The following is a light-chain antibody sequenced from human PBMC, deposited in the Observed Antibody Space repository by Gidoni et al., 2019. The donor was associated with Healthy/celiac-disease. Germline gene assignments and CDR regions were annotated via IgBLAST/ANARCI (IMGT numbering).Light chain of an antibody. J-gene: IGKJ2*01. Sequence: DIQMTPSPSSLSASVGDRVTITCRASKSISSYLNWYQQKPGKAPKLLIYAASSLQTGVPSRFSGSGSGTDFTLTIRSLQPEDFATYYCQQSYSTPYTFGQGTKLEIK. CDR3: QQSYSTPYT. CDR2: AAS. CDR1: KSISSY. V-gene: IGKV1-39*01.